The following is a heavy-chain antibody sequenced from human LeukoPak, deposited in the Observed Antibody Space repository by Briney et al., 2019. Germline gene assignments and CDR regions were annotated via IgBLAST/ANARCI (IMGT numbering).Heavy chain of an antibody. Sequence: PSETLSLTCAVSGGSISSSNWWSWVRQPPGKGLEWIGEIYHSGSTNYNPSLKSRVTISVDKSRNQFSLKLSSVTAADTAVYYCARDLSSATYYDFWSGYYPSNWFDPWGQGTLVTVSS. CDR3: ARDLSSATYYDFWSGYYPSNWFDP. CDR1: GGSISSSNW. D-gene: IGHD3-3*01. V-gene: IGHV4-4*02. CDR2: IYHSGST. J-gene: IGHJ5*02.